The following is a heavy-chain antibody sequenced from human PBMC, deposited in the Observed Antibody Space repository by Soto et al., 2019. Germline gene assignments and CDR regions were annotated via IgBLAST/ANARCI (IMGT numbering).Heavy chain of an antibody. V-gene: IGHV1-8*01. CDR3: ARRAETNGWNGFGADKYYFDF. Sequence: ASVKVSCKASGYTFTSYDIYWVRQATGQGLEWMGWMNPNTGNSGYAQKFQGRVTVTSDTSINTVHMELSSLRSEDTAVYYCARRAETNGWNGFGADKYYFDFWGQGTLVTVSS. CDR2: MNPNTGNS. D-gene: IGHD1-1*01. J-gene: IGHJ4*02. CDR1: GYTFTSYD.